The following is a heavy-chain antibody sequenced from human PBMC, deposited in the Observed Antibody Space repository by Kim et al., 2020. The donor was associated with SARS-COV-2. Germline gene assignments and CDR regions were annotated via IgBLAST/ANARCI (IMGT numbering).Heavy chain of an antibody. CDR3: AHSSLYSGTDF. CDR2: K. V-gene: IGHV2-5*01. D-gene: IGHD1-26*01. Sequence: KRYSPSLKRRLTITKDTSKNQVVLTMTNMDPVDTATYYCAHSSLYSGTDFWGQGTLVTVSS. J-gene: IGHJ4*02.